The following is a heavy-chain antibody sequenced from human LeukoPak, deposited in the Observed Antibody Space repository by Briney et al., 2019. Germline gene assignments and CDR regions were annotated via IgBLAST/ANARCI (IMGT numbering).Heavy chain of an antibody. CDR3: ASKTPSHWYFDL. V-gene: IGHV1-69*13. CDR1: GGTFSSYA. D-gene: IGHD2-15*01. J-gene: IGHJ2*01. CDR2: IIPIFGTA. Sequence: ASVKVSCKASGGTFSSYAISWVRQAPGQGLEWMGGIIPIFGTANYAQKFQGRVTITADESTSTAYMELSSLRSEDTAVYYCASKTPSHWYFDLWGRGTLVTVSS.